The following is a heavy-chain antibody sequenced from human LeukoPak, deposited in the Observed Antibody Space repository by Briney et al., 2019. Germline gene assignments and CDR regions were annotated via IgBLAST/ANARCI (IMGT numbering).Heavy chain of an antibody. CDR3: ASLLTYFDY. Sequence: SETLSLTCTVSGGSISNYYWSWIRQPPGKGLEWIGYIYYSGSTNYNPSLKSRVTISVDTSKNQVSLKLSSVTAADTAVYYCASLLTYFDYWGQGTLVPVSS. J-gene: IGHJ4*02. CDR1: GGSISNYY. CDR2: IYYSGST. V-gene: IGHV4-59*01.